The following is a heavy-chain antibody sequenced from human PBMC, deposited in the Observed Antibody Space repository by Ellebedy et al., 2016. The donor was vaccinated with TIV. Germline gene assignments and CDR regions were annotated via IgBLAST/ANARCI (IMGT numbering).Heavy chain of an antibody. V-gene: IGHV3-15*01. CDR1: GFTFSRYS. CDR2: IKSKTDGGTT. Sequence: GESLKISCAASGFTFSRYSMNWVRQAPGKGLEWVGRIKSKTDGGTTDYAAPVKGRFTISRDDSKNTLYLQMNSLKTEDTAVYYCTTSSGWYKVFDYWGQGTLVTVSS. D-gene: IGHD6-19*01. J-gene: IGHJ4*02. CDR3: TTSSGWYKVFDY.